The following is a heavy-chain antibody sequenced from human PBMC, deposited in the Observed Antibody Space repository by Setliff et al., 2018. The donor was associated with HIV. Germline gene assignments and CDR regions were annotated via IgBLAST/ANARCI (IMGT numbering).Heavy chain of an antibody. CDR1: GGSIISGSYY. CDR3: ARVQVGGYNFYFDY. D-gene: IGHD5-12*01. Sequence: SETLSLTCSVSGGSIISGSYYWSWIRQPAGKGLEWIGSIYYSGSTYYNPSLKSRVTISVDTSKNQFSLKLSSVTAADTAVYYCARVQVGGYNFYFDYWGQGTLVTVSS. V-gene: IGHV4-39*01. J-gene: IGHJ4*02. CDR2: IYYSGST.